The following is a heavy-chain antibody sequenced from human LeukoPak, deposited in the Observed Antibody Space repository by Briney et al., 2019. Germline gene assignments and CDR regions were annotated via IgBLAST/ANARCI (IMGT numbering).Heavy chain of an antibody. Sequence: ASVKVSCKASGYTFTNYGMNWVRQAPGQGLEWMGWINTNTGNPTYAQGFTGRFVFSLDTSVSTAYLQISSLKAEDTAVYYCARRGYCSSTSCYGNYYYYMDVWGKGTTVTVSS. CDR2: INTNTGNP. J-gene: IGHJ6*03. D-gene: IGHD2-2*01. CDR3: ARRGYCSSTSCYGNYYYYMDV. V-gene: IGHV7-4-1*02. CDR1: GYTFTNYG.